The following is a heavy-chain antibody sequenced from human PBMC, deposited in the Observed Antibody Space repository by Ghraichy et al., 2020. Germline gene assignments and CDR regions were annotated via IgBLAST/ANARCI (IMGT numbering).Heavy chain of an antibody. CDR1: GGSISSYY. CDR2: IYYSGST. V-gene: IGHV4-59*01. CDR3: ARDGGWSAFDY. J-gene: IGHJ4*02. Sequence: SETLSLTCTVSGGSISSYYWSWIRQPPGKGLEWIGYIYYSGSTNYNPSLKSRVTISVDTSKNQFSLKLSSVTAADTAMYYCARDGGWSAFDYWGQGTLVTVSS. D-gene: IGHD6-19*01.